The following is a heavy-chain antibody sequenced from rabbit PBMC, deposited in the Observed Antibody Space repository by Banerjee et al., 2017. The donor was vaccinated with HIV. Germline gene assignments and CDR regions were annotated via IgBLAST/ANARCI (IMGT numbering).Heavy chain of an antibody. D-gene: IGHD6-1*01. Sequence: QSLEESGGGLVKPGASLTLTCTASGFTFSSYWMYWVRQAPGKGLEWIGCIDGIGSGSTYYATWAKGRFTISKTSSTTVTLQMTSLTAADTATYFCARGGPSGYGGYGYVTEGYRLWGQGTLVTVS. CDR3: ARGGPSGYGGYGYVTEGYRL. CDR1: GFTFSSYW. J-gene: IGHJ3*01. V-gene: IGHV1S40*01. CDR2: IDGIGSGST.